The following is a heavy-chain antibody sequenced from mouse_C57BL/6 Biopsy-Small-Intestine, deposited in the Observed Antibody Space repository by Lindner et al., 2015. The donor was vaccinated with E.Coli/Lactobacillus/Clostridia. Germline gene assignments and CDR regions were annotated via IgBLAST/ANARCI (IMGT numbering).Heavy chain of an antibody. V-gene: IGHV1-4*01. CDR1: GYTFTTYT. J-gene: IGHJ4*01. CDR3: ARGDYYAMDY. CDR2: INPSSGYT. Sequence: VQLQESGAELARPGASVRMSCKTSGYTFTTYTMHWVKQRPGQGLEWIGYINPSSGYTYYNQRFKDKATLTADKSSRTAYMQLSSLTSEDSAVLFCARGDYYAMDYWGQGTSVTVSS.